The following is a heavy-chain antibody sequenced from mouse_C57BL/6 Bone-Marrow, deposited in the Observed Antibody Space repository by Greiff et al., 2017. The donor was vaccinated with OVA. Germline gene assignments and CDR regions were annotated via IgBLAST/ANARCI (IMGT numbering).Heavy chain of an antibody. D-gene: IGHD1-1*01. CDR2: INPYNGGT. CDR1: GYTFTDYY. V-gene: IGHV1-19*01. CDR3: ARSEYYGPYYFDY. J-gene: IGHJ2*01. Sequence: EVQLQQSGPVLVKPGASVKMSCKASGYTFTDYYMNWVKQSHGKSLEWIGVINPYNGGTSYNQKFKGKATLTVDKSSSTAYMELNSLTSEDSAVYYCARSEYYGPYYFDYWGQGTTLTVSS.